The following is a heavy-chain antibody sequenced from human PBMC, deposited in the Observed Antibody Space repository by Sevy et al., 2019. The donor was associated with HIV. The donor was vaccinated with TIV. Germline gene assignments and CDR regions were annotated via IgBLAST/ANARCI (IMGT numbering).Heavy chain of an antibody. Sequence: SETLSLTCAVYGGSFSGYYWSWIRQPPGKGLEWIGEINHSGSTNYNPSLKGLVTISVDTSKNQFALKLSSVTAADTAGYYCARGNRRTSVNANNWFDPWGQGTLVTVSS. CDR3: ARGNRRTSVNANNWFDP. CDR1: GGSFSGYY. J-gene: IGHJ5*02. V-gene: IGHV4-34*01. D-gene: IGHD2-21*01. CDR2: INHSGST.